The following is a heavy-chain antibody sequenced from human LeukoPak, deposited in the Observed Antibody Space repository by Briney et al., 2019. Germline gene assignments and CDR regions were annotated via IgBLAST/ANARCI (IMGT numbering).Heavy chain of an antibody. Sequence: ASVKVSCKASGYTFTGYYMHWVRPAPGQGLEWMGWINPNSGGTNYAQKFQGRVTMTRDTSISTAYMELSRLRSDDTAVYYCARAGGYCSSTSCWGPIDYWGQGTLVTVSS. D-gene: IGHD2-2*03. CDR1: GYTFTGYY. CDR3: ARAGGYCSSTSCWGPIDY. CDR2: INPNSGGT. V-gene: IGHV1-2*02. J-gene: IGHJ4*02.